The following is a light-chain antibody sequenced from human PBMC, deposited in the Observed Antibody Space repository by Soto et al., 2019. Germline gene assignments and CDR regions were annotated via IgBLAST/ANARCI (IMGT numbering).Light chain of an antibody. Sequence: QSVLTQPASVSGSPGQSITISCTGTSSDVGSYKLVSWYQQHPGKAPKLMIYEGSKRPSGVSNRLSGSKSGNTASLTISGLQAVDEADYYCCSYAGSSTFVVFGGGTKLTVL. V-gene: IGLV2-23*03. CDR2: EGS. CDR3: CSYAGSSTFVV. J-gene: IGLJ2*01. CDR1: SSDVGSYKL.